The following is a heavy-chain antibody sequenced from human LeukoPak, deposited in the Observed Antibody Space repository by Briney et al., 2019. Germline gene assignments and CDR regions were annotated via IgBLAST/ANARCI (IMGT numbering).Heavy chain of an antibody. D-gene: IGHD3-16*01. CDR3: AREGGRQPSDY. CDR1: GFTFSSYA. CDR2: ISGSGGST. Sequence: GGSLRLSCAASGFTFSSYAMSWVRQAPGKGLEWVSAISGSGGSTYYADSVKGRFTISRDNAKNSLYLQMNSLRAEDTAVYYCAREGGRQPSDYWGQGTLVTVSS. V-gene: IGHV3-23*01. J-gene: IGHJ4*02.